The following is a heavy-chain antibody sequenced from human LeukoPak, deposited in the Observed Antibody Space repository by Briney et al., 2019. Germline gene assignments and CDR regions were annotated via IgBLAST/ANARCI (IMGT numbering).Heavy chain of an antibody. D-gene: IGHD3-22*01. CDR1: GGTFSSYA. CDR2: IIPILGIA. Sequence: GASVKVSCMASGGTFSSYAISWVRQAPGQGLEWMGRIIPILGIANYAQKFQGRVTITADKSTSTAYMELSSLRSEDTAVYYCARDLYYYDSSGRDAFDIWGQGTMVTVSS. J-gene: IGHJ3*02. V-gene: IGHV1-69*04. CDR3: ARDLYYYDSSGRDAFDI.